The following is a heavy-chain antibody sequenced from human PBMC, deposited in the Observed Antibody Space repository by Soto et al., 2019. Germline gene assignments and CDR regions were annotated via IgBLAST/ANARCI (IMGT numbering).Heavy chain of an antibody. CDR1: AFTFSSYE. Sequence: PGGSLRLSCAVSAFTFSSYEMIWVRQAPGKGLEWVSYIGSDGTTIYYADSVKGRFTISRDNAKKSLYLQMNSLRGEDTAVYYCAKSWKEYLEYWGQGNLVTVSS. V-gene: IGHV3-48*03. J-gene: IGHJ4*02. CDR3: AKSWKEYLEY. CDR2: IGSDGTTI. D-gene: IGHD1-1*01.